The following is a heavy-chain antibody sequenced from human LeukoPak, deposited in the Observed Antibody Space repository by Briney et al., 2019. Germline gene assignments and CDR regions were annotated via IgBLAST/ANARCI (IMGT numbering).Heavy chain of an antibody. Sequence: PSETLSLTCTVSGGSISSSSYYWGWIRQPPGKGLEWIGSIYYSGSTYYNPSLKSRVTISVDTSKNQFSLKLSSVTAADTAVYYCALFYRGSSGRREGSFDYWGQGTHVTVSS. CDR1: GGSISSSSYY. CDR3: ALFYRGSSGRREGSFDY. D-gene: IGHD6-13*01. V-gene: IGHV4-39*07. CDR2: IYYSGST. J-gene: IGHJ4*02.